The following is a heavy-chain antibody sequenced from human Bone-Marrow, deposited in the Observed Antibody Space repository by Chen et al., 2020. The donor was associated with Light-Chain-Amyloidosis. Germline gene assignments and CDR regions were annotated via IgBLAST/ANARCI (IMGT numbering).Heavy chain of an antibody. CDR1: GFTFGSYG. V-gene: IGHV3-30*02. CDR3: AKEPSRHMVRGEPELDY. D-gene: IGHD3-10*01. Sequence: GGGVVKPGGSLRLSGEAPGFTFGSYGRHWFRQAPGKGLEWVAFIRYDGSNKYYADSVKGRFTISRDNSKNTLYLQMNSLRAEDTAVYYCAKEPSRHMVRGEPELDYWGQGTLVTVSS. CDR2: IRYDGSNK. J-gene: IGHJ4*02.